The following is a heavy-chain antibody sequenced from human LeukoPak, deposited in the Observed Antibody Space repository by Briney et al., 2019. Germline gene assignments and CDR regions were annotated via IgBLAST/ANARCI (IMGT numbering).Heavy chain of an antibody. CDR3: ARIAAAGTNIDC. CDR1: GGSIGSGDYS. J-gene: IGHJ4*02. V-gene: IGHV4-30-2*01. D-gene: IGHD6-13*01. Sequence: PSETLSLTCAVSGGSIGSGDYSWTWIRQPPGEGLEWIGYFYHSGSTYYNPSLKSRVTISVDRSKNQFSLKLSSVTAADTAVYYCARIAAAGTNIDCWGQGMLVTVSS. CDR2: FYHSGST.